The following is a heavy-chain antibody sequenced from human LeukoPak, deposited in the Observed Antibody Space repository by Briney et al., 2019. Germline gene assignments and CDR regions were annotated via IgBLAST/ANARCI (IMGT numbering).Heavy chain of an antibody. V-gene: IGHV3-21*04. CDR1: GFTFSSYS. J-gene: IGHJ3*02. CDR2: ISSSSSYI. Sequence: PGGSLRLSCAASGFTFSSYSMNWVRQAPGKGLEWVSSISSSSSYIYYADSVKGRFTISRDNSKNTLYLQMNSLRAEDTAVYYCAKDRGTTSAFDIWGQGTMVTVSS. CDR3: AKDRGTTSAFDI. D-gene: IGHD1-1*01.